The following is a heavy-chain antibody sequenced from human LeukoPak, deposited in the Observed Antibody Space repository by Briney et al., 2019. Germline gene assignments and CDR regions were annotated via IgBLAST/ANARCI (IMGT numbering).Heavy chain of an antibody. CDR1: GGSISSGGYS. Sequence: SQTLSLTCAVSGGSISSGGYSWSWIRQPPGKGLEWIGYIYHSGSTYYNPSLKSRVTISVDTSKNQFSLKLSPVTAADTAVYYCAHYDSSGYILSGYFDLWGRGTLVTVSS. V-gene: IGHV4-30-2*05. CDR2: IYHSGST. CDR3: AHYDSSGYILSGYFDL. J-gene: IGHJ2*01. D-gene: IGHD3-22*01.